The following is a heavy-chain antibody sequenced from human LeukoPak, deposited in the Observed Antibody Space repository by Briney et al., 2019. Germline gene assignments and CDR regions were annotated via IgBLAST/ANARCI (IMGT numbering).Heavy chain of an antibody. D-gene: IGHD7-27*01. CDR2: ISSGDST. CDR3: ARELLGIAY. V-gene: IGHV3-53*01. J-gene: IGHJ4*02. Sequence: GGSLRLSCAASGFTVNNKYMNWVRQAPGKGLEWVSVISSGDSTYYADSAKGRFTISRDNSKNTLYLQMNSLRAEDTAVYYCARELLGIAYRGQGTLITVSS. CDR1: GFTVNNKY.